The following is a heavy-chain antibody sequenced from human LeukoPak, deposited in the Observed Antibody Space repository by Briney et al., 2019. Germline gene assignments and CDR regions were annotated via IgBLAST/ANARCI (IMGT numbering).Heavy chain of an antibody. CDR3: ARRRITMVRGVISYAFDI. CDR1: GGSISSYY. CDR2: IYYSGST. D-gene: IGHD3-10*01. Sequence: KPSETLSLTCTVSGGSISSYYWSWIRQPPGKGLEWIGYIYYSGSTNYNPSLKSRVTISVDTSKNQFPLKLSSVTAADTAVYYCARRRITMVRGVISYAFDIWGQGTMVTVSS. J-gene: IGHJ3*02. V-gene: IGHV4-59*01.